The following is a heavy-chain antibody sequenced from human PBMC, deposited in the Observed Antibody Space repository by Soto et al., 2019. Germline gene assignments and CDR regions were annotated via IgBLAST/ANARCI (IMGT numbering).Heavy chain of an antibody. CDR3: ARWATVASYFDY. J-gene: IGHJ4*02. CDR2: IYYSGST. V-gene: IGHV4-61*01. CDR1: GGSVSSGSYY. D-gene: IGHD4-4*01. Sequence: QMQLQESGPGLVKPSETLSLTCTVSGGSVSSGSYYWSWIRQPPGKGLEWIGYIYYSGSTNYNPSLKSRVTISVDTSKNQFSLKLSSVTAADTAVYYCARWATVASYFDYWGQGTLVTVSS.